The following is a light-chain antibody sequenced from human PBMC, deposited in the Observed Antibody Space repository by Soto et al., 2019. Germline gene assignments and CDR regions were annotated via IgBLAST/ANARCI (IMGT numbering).Light chain of an antibody. CDR1: SSDVGGYDY. CDR2: EVS. V-gene: IGLV2-14*01. J-gene: IGLJ1*01. CDR3: ASYTSSSTYV. Sequence: SALTQPASVSGSPGQSITISCTGTSSDVGGYDYVSWCQQHPGKAPKLMIYEVSNRPSGVSNRFSGSKSGNTASLTISGLQAEDEADYYCASYTSSSTYVFGTGTKVTAL.